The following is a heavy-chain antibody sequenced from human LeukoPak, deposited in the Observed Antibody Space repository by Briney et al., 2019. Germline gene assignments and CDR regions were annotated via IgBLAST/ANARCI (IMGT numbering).Heavy chain of an antibody. Sequence: ASVKVSCKASGYTFTGYGISWVRQAPGQGLEWMGWISAYNGNTNYAQKFQGRVTMTTDTSTSTAYMELRSLRSDDTAVYYCAAHDYGDYPYYFDYWGQGTLVTVSS. CDR1: GYTFTGYG. J-gene: IGHJ4*02. CDR3: AAHDYGDYPYYFDY. CDR2: ISAYNGNT. V-gene: IGHV1-18*01. D-gene: IGHD4-17*01.